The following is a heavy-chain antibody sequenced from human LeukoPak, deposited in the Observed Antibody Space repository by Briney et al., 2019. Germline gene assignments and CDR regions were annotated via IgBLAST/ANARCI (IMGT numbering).Heavy chain of an antibody. Sequence: GGSLRLSCAPSGFTFSSYGMYWVRQAPGKGLEWVSFIRYDGSNKYYADSVKGRFTISRDNAKNSLYLQMNSLRAEDTAVYYCARMVVITLAAFDIWGQGTMVTVSS. CDR2: IRYDGSNK. V-gene: IGHV3-30*02. CDR1: GFTFSSYG. CDR3: ARMVVITLAAFDI. J-gene: IGHJ3*02. D-gene: IGHD3-22*01.